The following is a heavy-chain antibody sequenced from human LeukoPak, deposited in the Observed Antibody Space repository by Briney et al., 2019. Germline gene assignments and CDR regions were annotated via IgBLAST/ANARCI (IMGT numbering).Heavy chain of an antibody. Sequence: GGSLRLSCAASGFTFCNYWMTWICQAPGKGLEWVAHIKQDGIEKYYVESVEGRFTVSRDNTKNSLFLQMHSLRAEDTAVYYCARGSSGYYCDHFQTWGQGSLVTVSS. CDR1: GFTFCNYW. J-gene: IGHJ1*01. CDR2: IKQDGIEK. D-gene: IGHD3-22*01. V-gene: IGHV3-7*01. CDR3: ARGSSGYYCDHFQT.